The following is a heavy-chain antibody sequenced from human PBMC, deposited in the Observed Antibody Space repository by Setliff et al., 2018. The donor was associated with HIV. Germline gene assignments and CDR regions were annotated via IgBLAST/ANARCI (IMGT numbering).Heavy chain of an antibody. J-gene: IGHJ4*02. CDR2: ISISGDT. Sequence: PSETLSLTCTVSGGSVTSYYWSWIRQPAGKGLEWIGRISISGDTNYNPSLKSRATMSLDTSKNQFSLKLNSVTAADTAMYYCARDPTTGVDYWGQGTLVTVSS. CDR1: GGSVTSYY. V-gene: IGHV4-4*07. CDR3: ARDPTTGVDY. D-gene: IGHD4-4*01.